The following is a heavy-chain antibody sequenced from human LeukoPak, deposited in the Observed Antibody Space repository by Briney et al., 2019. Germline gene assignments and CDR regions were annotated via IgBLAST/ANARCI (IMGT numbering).Heavy chain of an antibody. V-gene: IGHV1-46*01. D-gene: IGHD3-16*02. Sequence: GASVKVSCKASGYTFTSYYMHWVRQAPGQGLEWMGIINPSSGSTSYAQKIQGRVTMTRDTSTSTVYMELSSLRSEDTAVYYCARDVYDYVWGSDRYPFDYWGQRTLVTVSS. CDR1: GYTFTSYY. CDR2: INPSSGST. CDR3: ARDVYDYVWGSDRYPFDY. J-gene: IGHJ4*02.